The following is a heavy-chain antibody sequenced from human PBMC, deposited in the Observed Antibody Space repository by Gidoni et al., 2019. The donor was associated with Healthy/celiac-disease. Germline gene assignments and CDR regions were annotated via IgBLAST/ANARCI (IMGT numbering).Heavy chain of an antibody. CDR1: GFTFSSYG. CDR3: AKDNLDNHYYYYGMDV. J-gene: IGHJ6*02. Sequence: QVQLVESGGGVVQPGRSRRLSCAASGFTFSSYGMHWVRQAPGKGLEWVAVISYDGSNKYYADSVKGRFTISRDNSKNTLYLQMNSLRAEDTAVYYCAKDNLDNHYYYYGMDVWGQGTTVTVSS. D-gene: IGHD1-1*01. V-gene: IGHV3-30*18. CDR2: ISYDGSNK.